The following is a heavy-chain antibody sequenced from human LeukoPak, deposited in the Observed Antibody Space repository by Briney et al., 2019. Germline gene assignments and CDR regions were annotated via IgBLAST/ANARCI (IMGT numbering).Heavy chain of an antibody. Sequence: PGGSLRLSCAASGFTFNTYAMSWVRQAPGKGLEWVSTISGNGDSTFYADSVKGRFSISRDNSKNTLYLQMNTLRAEDTAIYYCARDPGYAIYYFDYWGQGTLVTVSS. CDR3: ARDPGYAIYYFDY. J-gene: IGHJ4*02. CDR2: ISGNGDST. V-gene: IGHV3-23*01. CDR1: GFTFNTYA. D-gene: IGHD3-9*01.